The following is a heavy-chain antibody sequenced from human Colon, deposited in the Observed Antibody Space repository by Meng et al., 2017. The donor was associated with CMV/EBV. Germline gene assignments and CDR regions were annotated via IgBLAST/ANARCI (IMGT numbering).Heavy chain of an antibody. D-gene: IGHD4-11*01. Sequence: GESLKISCAASGFTVSENYMNWVRQAPGKGLEWVSVIYGGGITYYADSVKGRFTISRDNSKNTVLLQMNSLRAEDTAVYYCTRDRTVLSLWGQGTTVTVSS. V-gene: IGHV3-53*01. J-gene: IGHJ4*02. CDR3: TRDRTVLSL. CDR2: IYGGGIT. CDR1: GFTVSENY.